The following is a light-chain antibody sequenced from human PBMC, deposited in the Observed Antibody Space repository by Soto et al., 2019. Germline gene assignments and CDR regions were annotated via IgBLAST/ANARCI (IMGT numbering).Light chain of an antibody. V-gene: IGKV1-5*03. CDR1: QTISSW. J-gene: IGKJ1*01. Sequence: DIHMTQSPSSLSASVGVRVTITCRARQTISSWLEWYQQKPGKAPKLLIYQASTLKSGVPSRFRGSGSGTEFTLTISSLQPDDFATYYCQHYNSYSAAFGQGTKVDIK. CDR2: QAS. CDR3: QHYNSYSAA.